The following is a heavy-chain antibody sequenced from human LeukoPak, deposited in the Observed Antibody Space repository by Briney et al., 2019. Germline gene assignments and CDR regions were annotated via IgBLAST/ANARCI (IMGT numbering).Heavy chain of an antibody. CDR2: IYYSGST. Sequence: SQTLSLTCTVSGGSISSGGYYWSWIRQHPGKGLEWIGYIYYSGSTYYNPSLKGRVTISVDTSKNQFSLKLSSVTAADTAVYYCARRWQLAGYCSSTSCYGMIDPWGQGTLVTVSS. J-gene: IGHJ5*02. V-gene: IGHV4-31*03. D-gene: IGHD2-2*01. CDR1: GGSISSGGYY. CDR3: ARRWQLAGYCSSTSCYGMIDP.